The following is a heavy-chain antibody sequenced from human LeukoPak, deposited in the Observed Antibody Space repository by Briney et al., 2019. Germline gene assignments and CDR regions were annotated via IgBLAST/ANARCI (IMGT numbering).Heavy chain of an antibody. D-gene: IGHD2-15*01. CDR1: GFTFSDYY. CDR2: ISSSGSTI. CDR3: ARERAAACFDY. V-gene: IGHV3-11*01. Sequence: GGSLRLSCAASGFTFSDYYMSWIRQAPGKGLEWVSYISSSGSTIYYADSVKGGFTISRDNAKNSLYLQMNSLRAEDTAVYYCARERAAACFDYWGQGTLVTVSS. J-gene: IGHJ4*02.